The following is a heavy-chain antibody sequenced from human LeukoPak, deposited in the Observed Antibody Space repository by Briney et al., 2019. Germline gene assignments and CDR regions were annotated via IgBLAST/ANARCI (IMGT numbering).Heavy chain of an antibody. CDR2: IFYSGRT. CDR3: ARHLRSWYHNWFDP. Sequence: PSETLSLTCAVYGGSFSGYYWSWIRQPPGKGLEWIGYIFYSGRTNYNPSLKSRVTISVDTSKNQFSLKLSSVTAADAAVYYCARHLRSWYHNWFDPWGQGTLVTVSS. J-gene: IGHJ5*02. D-gene: IGHD6-13*01. CDR1: GGSFSGYY. V-gene: IGHV4-34*12.